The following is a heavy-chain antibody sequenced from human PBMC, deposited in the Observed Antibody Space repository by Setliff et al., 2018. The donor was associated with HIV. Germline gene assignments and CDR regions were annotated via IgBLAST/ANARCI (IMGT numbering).Heavy chain of an antibody. CDR1: GGSFSSYG. CDR3: GRGDSLLESIVWFDR. CDR2: LVPLFGSA. D-gene: IGHD1-1*01. V-gene: IGHV1-69*13. Sequence: SVKVSCKVSGGSFSSYGFTWVRQAPGQGLEWMGGLVPLFGSANYPQKFQGRVTMTADESTRTVYMELSRLRFEDTAMYYCGRGDSLLESIVWFDRWGQGTLVTVS. J-gene: IGHJ5*02.